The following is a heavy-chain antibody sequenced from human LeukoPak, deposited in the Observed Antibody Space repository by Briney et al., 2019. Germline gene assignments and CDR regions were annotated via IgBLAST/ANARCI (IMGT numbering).Heavy chain of an antibody. CDR3: AKAPAGFWSGYYDY. D-gene: IGHD3-3*01. V-gene: IGHV3-7*03. J-gene: IGHJ4*02. CDR2: IKQDGSEK. Sequence: GGSLRLSCAASGFTFSSYWMSWVRQAPGKGLEWVANIKQDGSEKYYVDSVKGRFTISRDNSKNTLYLQMNSLRAEDTAVYYCAKAPAGFWSGYYDYWGQGTLVTVSS. CDR1: GFTFSSYW.